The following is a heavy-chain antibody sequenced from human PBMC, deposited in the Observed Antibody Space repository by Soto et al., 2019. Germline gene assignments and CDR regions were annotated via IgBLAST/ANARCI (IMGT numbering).Heavy chain of an antibody. J-gene: IGHJ6*03. CDR2: ISGSGGST. D-gene: IGHD1-7*01. CDR3: AKGPGLELPVHYYYYYYMDV. Sequence: PGGSLRLSCAASGFTFSSYAMSWVRQAPGKGLEWVSAISGSGGSTYYADSVKGRFTISGDNSKNTLYLQMNSLRAEDTAVYYCAKGPGLELPVHYYYYYYMDVWGKGTTVTVSS. V-gene: IGHV3-23*01. CDR1: GFTFSSYA.